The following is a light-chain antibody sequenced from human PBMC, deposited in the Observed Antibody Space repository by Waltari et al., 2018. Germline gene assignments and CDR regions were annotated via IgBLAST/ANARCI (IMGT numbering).Light chain of an antibody. CDR2: AVR. Sequence: QSALTQPASVSGSPGPSTTTSCTGTSSDVGNYKRVSWYQQHPGKAPKLMIYAVRKRPSGVSDRFSGSKSGDMASLTISGLQPEDEAEYFCSSYAGSSKGVFGGGTKVTVL. V-gene: IGLV2-23*02. CDR1: SSDVGNYKR. J-gene: IGLJ2*01. CDR3: SSYAGSSKGV.